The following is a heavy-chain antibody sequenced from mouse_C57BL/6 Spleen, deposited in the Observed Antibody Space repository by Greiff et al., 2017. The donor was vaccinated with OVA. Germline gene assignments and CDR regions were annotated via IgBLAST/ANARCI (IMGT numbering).Heavy chain of an antibody. CDR1: GYTFTSYT. CDR2: INPSSGYT. Sequence: VKLVESGAELARPGASVKLSCKASGYTFTSYTMHWVKQRPGQGLEWIGYINPSSGYTKYNQKFKDKATLTADKSSSTAYMQLSSLTSEDSAVYYCARWGLGNYYAMDYWGQGTSVTVSS. CDR3: ARWGLGNYYAMDY. J-gene: IGHJ4*01. D-gene: IGHD4-1*01. V-gene: IGHV1-4*01.